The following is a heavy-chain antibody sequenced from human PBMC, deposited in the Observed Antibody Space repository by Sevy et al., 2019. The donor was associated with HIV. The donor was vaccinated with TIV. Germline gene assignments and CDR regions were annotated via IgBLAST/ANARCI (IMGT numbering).Heavy chain of an antibody. J-gene: IGHJ4*02. CDR2: IKQDGSEK. V-gene: IGHV3-7*01. Sequence: GGSLRLSCAASGFTFSRYWMTWVRQTPGKGLERVANIKQDGSEKYYVDSVKGRLTISRDNAKNSLYLQMNSLRAEDTAVYYCARLRDDSSGYHLDYWGQGTLVTVSS. CDR1: GFTFSRYW. CDR3: ARLRDDSSGYHLDY. D-gene: IGHD3-22*01.